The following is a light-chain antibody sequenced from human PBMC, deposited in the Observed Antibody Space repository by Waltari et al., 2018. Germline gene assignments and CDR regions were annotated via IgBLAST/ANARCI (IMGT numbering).Light chain of an antibody. CDR2: DAS. CDR1: QSISNN. CDR3: QHRYNWPRT. V-gene: IGKV3-11*01. Sequence: ILLTQSPVILSVSPGGRATLSCRASQSISNNLAWYQQKPGQAPRLLLYDASNRATGIPARFSGSGSGTDLTLTIASLEPEDLAVYYCQHRYNWPRTFGQGTKVEIK. J-gene: IGKJ1*01.